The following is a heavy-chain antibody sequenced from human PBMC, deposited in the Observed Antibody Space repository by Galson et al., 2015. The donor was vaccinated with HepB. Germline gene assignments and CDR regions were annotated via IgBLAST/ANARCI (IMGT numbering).Heavy chain of an antibody. CDR3: ARQTSGSYGYFDY. D-gene: IGHD1-26*01. CDR1: GFTFSSYG. V-gene: IGHV3-33*01. CDR2: IWYDGSNK. J-gene: IGHJ4*02. Sequence: SLRLSCAASGFTFSSYGMHWVRQAPGKGLEWVAVIWYDGSNKYYADSAKGRFTISRDNSKNTLYLQMNSLRAEDTAVYYCARQTSGSYGYFDYWGQGTLVTVSS.